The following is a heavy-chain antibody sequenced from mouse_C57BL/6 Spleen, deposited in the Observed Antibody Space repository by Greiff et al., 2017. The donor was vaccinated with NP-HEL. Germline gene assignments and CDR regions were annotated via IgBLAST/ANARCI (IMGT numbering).Heavy chain of an antibody. V-gene: IGHV3-6*01. Sequence: VQLQQSGPGLVKPSQSLSLTCSVTGYSITSGYYWNWIRQFPGNKLEWMGYISYDGSNNYNPSLKNRISITRDTSKNQFFLKLNSVTTEDTATYYCARDQAQAPFYYAMDYWGQGTSVTVSS. J-gene: IGHJ4*01. CDR3: ARDQAQAPFYYAMDY. D-gene: IGHD3-2*02. CDR2: ISYDGSN. CDR1: GYSITSGYY.